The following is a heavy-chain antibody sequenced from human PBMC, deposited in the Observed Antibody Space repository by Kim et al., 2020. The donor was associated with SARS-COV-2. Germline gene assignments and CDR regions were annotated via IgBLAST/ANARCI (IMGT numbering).Heavy chain of an antibody. Sequence: GGSLRLSCAASGFTFDDYAMHWVRQAPGKGLEWVAGIRWDGGRIGHADSVKGRFTISRDNAKNSLYLQMNSLRAEDTALYYCAKDSGLSYGYKDYYFDYSGQGTLVSASS. D-gene: IGHD6-25*01. CDR3: AKDSGLSYGYKDYYFDY. V-gene: IGHV3-9*01. CDR1: GFTFDDYA. CDR2: IRWDGGRI. J-gene: IGHJ4*02.